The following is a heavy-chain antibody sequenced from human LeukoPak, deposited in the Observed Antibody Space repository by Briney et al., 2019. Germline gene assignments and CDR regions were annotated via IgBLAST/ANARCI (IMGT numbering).Heavy chain of an antibody. D-gene: IGHD3-22*01. CDR2: ISSSSSTI. CDR3: ARAATYYYDSSGYYPYAFDI. CDR1: GFTFNNCA. V-gene: IGHV3-48*02. Sequence: GGSLRLSCAASGFTFNNCAMNWVRQAPGKGLEWVSYISSSSSTIYYADSVKGRFTISRDNAKNSLYLQLNSLRDEDTAVYYCARAATYYYDSSGYYPYAFDIWGQGTMVTVSS. J-gene: IGHJ3*02.